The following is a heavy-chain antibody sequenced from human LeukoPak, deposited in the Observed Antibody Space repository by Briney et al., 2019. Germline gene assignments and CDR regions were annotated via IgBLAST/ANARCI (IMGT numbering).Heavy chain of an antibody. CDR3: TRSAASRGTYYYYYMDV. Sequence: GGSLRLSWAASGFTFSGSAMHWVRQASGKGLEWVGRIRSKANSYATAYAASVKGRFTISRDDSKNTAYLQMNSLKTEDTAVYYCTRSAASRGTYYYYYMDVWGKGTTVTVSS. D-gene: IGHD6-13*01. J-gene: IGHJ6*03. V-gene: IGHV3-73*01. CDR2: IRSKANSYAT. CDR1: GFTFSGSA.